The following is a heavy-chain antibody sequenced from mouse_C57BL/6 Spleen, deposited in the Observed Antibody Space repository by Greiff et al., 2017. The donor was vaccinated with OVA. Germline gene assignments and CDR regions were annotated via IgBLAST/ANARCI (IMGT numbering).Heavy chain of an antibody. CDR1: GFTFSDYY. D-gene: IGHD2-12*01. CDR2: INYDGSST. Sequence: EVHLVESEGGLVQPGSSMKLSCTASGFTFSDYYMAWVRQVPEKGLEWVANINYDGSSTYYLDSLKSRFIISRDNAKNILYLQLSSLKSEDTATDYCARGTGYSCYYDYWGQGTTLTVSS. CDR3: ARGTGYSCYYDY. V-gene: IGHV5-16*01. J-gene: IGHJ2*01.